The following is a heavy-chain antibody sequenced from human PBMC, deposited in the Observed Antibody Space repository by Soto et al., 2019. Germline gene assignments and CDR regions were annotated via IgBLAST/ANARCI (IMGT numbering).Heavy chain of an antibody. V-gene: IGHV4-34*01. D-gene: IGHD1-26*01. J-gene: IGHJ4*02. CDR1: GGSFSGYI. CDR2: INHSGSS. CDR3: TRGLFSGSSYSGSWYYFDS. Sequence: SETLSLTCAVSGGSFSGYIWTWIRHTPGKGLQWIGQINHSGSSIYNPSLKNRVTISTMSNNKFSLELSSVTAADTAVYYCTRGLFSGSSYSGSWYYFDSWGQGTMVT.